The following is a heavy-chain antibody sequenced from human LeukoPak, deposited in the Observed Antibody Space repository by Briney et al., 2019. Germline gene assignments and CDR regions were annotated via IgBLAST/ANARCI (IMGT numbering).Heavy chain of an antibody. V-gene: IGHV1-69*02. J-gene: IGHJ4*02. D-gene: IGHD1-26*01. CDR2: IIPILGIA. CDR1: GGTFSSYT. CDR3: ARAPNTGIVGAAAFDY. Sequence: ASVKVSCKASGGTFSSYTISWVRQAPGQGLEWMGRIIPILGIANYAQKFQGRVTITAGKSTSTAYMELSSLRSEDTAVYYCARAPNTGIVGAAAFDYWGQGTLVTVSS.